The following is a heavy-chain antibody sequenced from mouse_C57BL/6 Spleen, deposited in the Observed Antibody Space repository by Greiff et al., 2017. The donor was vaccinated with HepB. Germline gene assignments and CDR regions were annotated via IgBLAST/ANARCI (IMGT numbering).Heavy chain of an antibody. J-gene: IGHJ2*01. CDR3: ARSLIMTTVVAPPFDY. CDR2: IYPYNGVS. V-gene: IGHV1-31*01. CDR1: GYSFTGYY. D-gene: IGHD1-1*01. Sequence: DVKLQESGPELVKPGASVKISCKASGYSFTGYYMHWVKQSHGNILDWIGYIYPYNGVSSYNQKFKGKATLTVDKSSSTAYMELRSLTSEDSAVYYCARSLIMTTVVAPPFDYWGQGTTLTVSS.